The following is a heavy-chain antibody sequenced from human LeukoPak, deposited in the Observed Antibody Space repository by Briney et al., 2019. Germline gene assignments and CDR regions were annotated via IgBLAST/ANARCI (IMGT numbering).Heavy chain of an antibody. CDR1: GFTFSSYG. CDR2: IWYDGSNK. V-gene: IGHV3-33*01. Sequence: GGPLRLSCAASGFTFSSYGMHWVRQAPGKGLEWVAVIWYDGSNKYYADSVKGRFTISRDNSKNTLYLQMNSLRAEDTAVYYCARDVGCSSTSCYGAPYYGMDVWGQGTTVTVSS. CDR3: ARDVGCSSTSCYGAPYYGMDV. D-gene: IGHD2-2*01. J-gene: IGHJ6*02.